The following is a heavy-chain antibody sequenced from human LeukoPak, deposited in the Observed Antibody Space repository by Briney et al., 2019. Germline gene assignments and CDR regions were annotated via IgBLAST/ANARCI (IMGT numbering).Heavy chain of an antibody. CDR2: IYYSGST. CDR1: GGSISSSSYY. J-gene: IGHJ3*02. V-gene: IGHV4-39*07. Sequence: SETLSLTCTVSGGSISSSSYYWGWIRQPPGKGLEWIGSIYYSGSTYYNPSLKSRVTISVDASKNQFSLKLSSVTAADTAVYYCASRNPNMVGAFDIWGQGTMVTVSS. D-gene: IGHD3-10*01. CDR3: ASRNPNMVGAFDI.